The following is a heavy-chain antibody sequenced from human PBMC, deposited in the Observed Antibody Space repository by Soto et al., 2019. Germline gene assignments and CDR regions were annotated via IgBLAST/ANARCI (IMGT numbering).Heavy chain of an antibody. J-gene: IGHJ6*02. V-gene: IGHV3-66*01. CDR3: VRENYYYGMDV. CDR2: IKSGGNT. CDR1: GFTVSTDW. Sequence: TGGSLRLSCAASGFTVSTDWMYWVRQAPGKGLEWVSVIKSGGNTNYADSVEGRFTISRDNSKNTVYLQMNSLRGEDTAVYYCVRENYYYGMDVWGQGTRVTVSS.